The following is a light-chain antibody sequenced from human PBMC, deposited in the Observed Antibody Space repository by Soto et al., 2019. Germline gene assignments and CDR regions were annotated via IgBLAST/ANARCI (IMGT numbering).Light chain of an antibody. CDR1: QSVSSY. V-gene: IGKV3-11*01. Sequence: EIVLTQSPATLSLSPGERATLSCRASQSVSSYLAWYQQKPGQAPRLLIYDASNRATCIPARFSGSGSGTDFILTISGLEPEDFAVYYCQQRSNWPPTFGQGMKLEIK. J-gene: IGKJ2*01. CDR2: DAS. CDR3: QQRSNWPPT.